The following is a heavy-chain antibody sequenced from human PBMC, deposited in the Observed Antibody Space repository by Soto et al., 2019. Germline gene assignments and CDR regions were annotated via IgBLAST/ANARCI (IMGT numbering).Heavy chain of an antibody. CDR3: AKGKQFSHFHGVNV. Sequence: QAQLVESGGGVVQPGTSLRLSCTASGFTFSSYAMHWVRQAPGKGLEWVAVISFDENTIYYVDSVKGRFTISRDNSQNTLFLQMNILRTEDTAVYYCAKGKQFSHFHGVNVWGQGITVIVSS. CDR2: ISFDENTI. CDR1: GFTFSSYA. J-gene: IGHJ6*02. V-gene: IGHV3-30*18.